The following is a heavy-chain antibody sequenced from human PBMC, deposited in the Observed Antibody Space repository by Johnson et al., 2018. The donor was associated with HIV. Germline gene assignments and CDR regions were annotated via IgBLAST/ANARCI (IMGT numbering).Heavy chain of an antibody. V-gene: IGHV3-33*06. CDR2: IWYDGINK. J-gene: IGHJ3*02. CDR1: GFIFSSYG. CDR3: AKVAVATAAGGVGLNI. D-gene: IGHD6-13*01. Sequence: QVQLVESGGGLVQPGGSLRLSCAASGFIFSSYGIHWVRQAPGKGLEWVAVIWYDGINKYYADSVKGRFTISRDLSKNPLFLQMNSLRADDTAVYYCAKVAVATAAGGVGLNIWGPGTMVTVSS.